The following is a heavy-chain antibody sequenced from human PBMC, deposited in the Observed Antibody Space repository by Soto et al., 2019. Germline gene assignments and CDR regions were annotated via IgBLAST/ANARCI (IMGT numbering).Heavy chain of an antibody. D-gene: IGHD3-3*01. CDR2: ISGSGGST. CDR3: ARGFWSGAPQGYYYGMDV. J-gene: IGHJ6*02. CDR1: GFTFSSYA. Sequence: GGSLRLSCAASGFTFSSYAMSWVRQAPGKGLEWVSAISGSGGSTYYADSVEGRFTISRDNSKNTLYLQMNSLRAEDTAVYYCARGFWSGAPQGYYYGMDVWGQGTTVTVSS. V-gene: IGHV3-23*01.